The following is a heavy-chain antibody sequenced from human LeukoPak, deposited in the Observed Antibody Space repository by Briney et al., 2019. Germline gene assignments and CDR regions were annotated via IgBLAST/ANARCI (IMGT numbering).Heavy chain of an antibody. CDR3: ARGAAASDSGVFKDYCDY. CDR1: GFSFNKYA. Sequence: PGRSLRLSCAASGFSFNKYAMHWVRQAPGKGLEWVAIISFDGSNKFYADSVKARFTISRDNSKNTLYLQMNSLGPEDTAVYYCARGAAASDSGVFKDYCDYWGQGALVTVSS. V-gene: IGHV3-30-3*01. CDR2: ISFDGSNK. J-gene: IGHJ4*02. D-gene: IGHD4-17*01.